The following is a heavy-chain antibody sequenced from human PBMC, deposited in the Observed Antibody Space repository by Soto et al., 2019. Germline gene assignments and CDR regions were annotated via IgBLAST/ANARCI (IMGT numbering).Heavy chain of an antibody. D-gene: IGHD4-17*01. CDR1: GYSFTSYW. Sequence: PGESLKISCKGSGYSFTSYWISWVRQMPGKGLEWMGRIDPSDSYTNYSPSFQGHVTISADKSISTAYLQWSSLKASDTAMYYCARHGGDYVHFDYWGQGTLVTVSS. CDR2: IDPSDSYT. J-gene: IGHJ4*02. CDR3: ARHGGDYVHFDY. V-gene: IGHV5-10-1*01.